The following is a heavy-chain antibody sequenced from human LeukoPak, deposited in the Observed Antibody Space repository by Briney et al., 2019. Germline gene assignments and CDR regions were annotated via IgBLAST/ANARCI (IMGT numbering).Heavy chain of an antibody. CDR3: ARRGDGGRSFDY. CDR1: GFNVSNNY. D-gene: IGHD4-23*01. Sequence: GGSLGLSCAASGFNVSNNYMTWVRQAPGKGLEWVSLIYSSGSTYYADSVKGRFTISRDNSKNTLYLQVNSLRAEDTAVYYCARRGDGGRSFDYWGQGTLVTVSS. J-gene: IGHJ4*02. V-gene: IGHV3-53*01. CDR2: IYSSGST.